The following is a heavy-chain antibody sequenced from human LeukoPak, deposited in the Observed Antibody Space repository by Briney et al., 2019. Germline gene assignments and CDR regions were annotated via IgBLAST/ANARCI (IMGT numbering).Heavy chain of an antibody. D-gene: IGHD2-21*01. CDR2: IQYDGSSK. CDR1: GFTFGDYA. Sequence: GGSLRLSCTASGFTFGDYAMTWVRQAPGKGLEWLAFIQYDGSSKYYADSVKGQFTVSRDNSKNTLYLQMNILRLEDTAVYYCAREVSTQAIHGFDPWGQGTLVTVSS. CDR3: AREVSTQAIHGFDP. V-gene: IGHV3-30*02. J-gene: IGHJ5*02.